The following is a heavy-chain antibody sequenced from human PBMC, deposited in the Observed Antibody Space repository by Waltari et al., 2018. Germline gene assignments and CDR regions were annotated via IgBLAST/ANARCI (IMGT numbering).Heavy chain of an antibody. V-gene: IGHV3-23*01. CDR1: GFTLSTYA. J-gene: IGHJ4*02. CDR2: ISDGGGST. D-gene: IGHD7-27*01. CDR3: AKRRTGDPGFDY. Sequence: EVQLLESGGGWVKPGGSLRLSCAASGFTLSTYAMSWVRQAPGKGLEWVSGISDGGGSTYYADSVKGRFTISRDNSKNTLYLQMNSLRAEDTAVYYCAKRRTGDPGFDYWGQGTLVTVSS.